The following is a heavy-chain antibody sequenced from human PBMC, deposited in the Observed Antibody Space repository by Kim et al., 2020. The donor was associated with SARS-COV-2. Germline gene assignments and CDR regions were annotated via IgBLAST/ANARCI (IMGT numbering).Heavy chain of an antibody. V-gene: IGHV4-39*01. CDR3: ARPHCSGGSCATGFNW. CDR2: TYYSGST. D-gene: IGHD2-15*01. J-gene: IGHJ5*01. CDR1: GGSISSSSYY. Sequence: SETLSLTCTVSGGSISSSSYYWGWIRQPPGKGLEWIGSTYYSGSTYYNPSLKSRVTISVDTSKNQFSLKLSSVTAADTAVYYCARPHCSGGSCATGFNW.